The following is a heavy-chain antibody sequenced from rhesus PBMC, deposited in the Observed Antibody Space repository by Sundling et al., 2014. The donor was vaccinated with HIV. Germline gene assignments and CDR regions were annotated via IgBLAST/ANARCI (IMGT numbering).Heavy chain of an antibody. D-gene: IGHD5-30*01. CDR2: IYGNGGNT. Sequence: QVQLQESGPGLLKPSETLSLTCAVSGGSISGGYGWAWIRQAPGKGLEWIATIYGNGGNTYYNPSLESRVTISTDTSKNHFSLNLRSVTAADTAVYYCARETWIKWRDAFDFWGQGLRVTVSS. CDR1: GGSISGGYG. J-gene: IGHJ3*01. CDR3: ARETWIKWRDAFDF. V-gene: IGHV4-76*01.